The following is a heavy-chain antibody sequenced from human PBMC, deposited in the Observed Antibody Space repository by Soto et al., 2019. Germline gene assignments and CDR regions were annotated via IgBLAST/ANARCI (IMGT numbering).Heavy chain of an antibody. Sequence: EVQLVESGGGLVQPGGSLRLSCAASGFTFSSYEMNWVRQAPGKGLEWVSYISSSGSTIYYADSVKGRFTISRDNAKNSLYLEMNSLRDEDTAVYYGASWGYSSSWYYYYYGMDVWGQGTTVTVSS. CDR3: ASWGYSSSWYYYYYGMDV. CDR1: GFTFSSYE. J-gene: IGHJ6*02. V-gene: IGHV3-48*03. CDR2: ISSSGSTI. D-gene: IGHD6-13*01.